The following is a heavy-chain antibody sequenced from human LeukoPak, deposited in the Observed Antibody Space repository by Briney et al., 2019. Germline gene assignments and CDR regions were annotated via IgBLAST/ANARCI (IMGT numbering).Heavy chain of an antibody. CDR1: GGTFSSYA. CDR2: IIPILGIA. CDR3: ARDRIAVAGTDAFDI. J-gene: IGHJ3*02. V-gene: IGHV1-69*04. D-gene: IGHD6-19*01. Sequence: GSSVKVSCKASGGTFSSYAISWVRQAPGQGLEWMGRIIPILGIADYAQKFQGRVTITADKSTSTAYMELSSLRSEDTAVYYCARDRIAVAGTDAFDIWGQGTMVTVSS.